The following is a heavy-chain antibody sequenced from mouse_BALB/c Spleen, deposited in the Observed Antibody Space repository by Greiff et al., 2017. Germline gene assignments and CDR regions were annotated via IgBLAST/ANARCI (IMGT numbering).Heavy chain of an antibody. Sequence: EVQLVESGGGLVQPGGSLRLSCATSGFTFTDYYMSWVRQPPGKALEWLGFIRNKANGYTTEYSASVKGRFTISRDNSQSILYLQMNTLRAEDSATYYCARDWDVRYFDVWGAGTTVTVSS. V-gene: IGHV7-3*02. CDR2: IRNKANGYTT. CDR1: GFTFTDYY. D-gene: IGHD4-1*01. J-gene: IGHJ1*01. CDR3: ARDWDVRYFDV.